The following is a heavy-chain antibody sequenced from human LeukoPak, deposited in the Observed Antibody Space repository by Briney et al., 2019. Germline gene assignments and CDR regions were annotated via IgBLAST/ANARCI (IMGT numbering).Heavy chain of an antibody. D-gene: IGHD6-19*01. V-gene: IGHV4-31*03. Sequence: SETLSLTCTVSGGSVSSGSYYWSWIRQPPGKGLEWIGYIYYSGSTYYNPSLKSRVTISVDTSKNQFSLKLSSVTAADTAVYYCARGSHSSAPFDPWGQGTLVTVSS. CDR1: GGSVSSGSYY. CDR2: IYYSGST. CDR3: ARGSHSSAPFDP. J-gene: IGHJ5*02.